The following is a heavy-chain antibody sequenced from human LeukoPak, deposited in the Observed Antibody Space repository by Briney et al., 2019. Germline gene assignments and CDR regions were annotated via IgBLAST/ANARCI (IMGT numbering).Heavy chain of an antibody. J-gene: IGHJ4*02. Sequence: SETLSLTCTVSGGSISTYYWSWIRQPPGKGLEWIGYIYDSGSTNYNPSLKSRVTISEDTSKRQFSLKLRSVTAADTAVYYCARVVGRYCSSTSCYIDYGGQGTLVTVSS. CDR1: GGSISTYY. D-gene: IGHD2-2*02. CDR2: IYDSGST. CDR3: ARVVGRYCSSTSCYIDY. V-gene: IGHV4-59*01.